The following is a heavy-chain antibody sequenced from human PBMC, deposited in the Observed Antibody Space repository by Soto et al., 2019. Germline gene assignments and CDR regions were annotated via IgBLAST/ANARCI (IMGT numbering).Heavy chain of an antibody. J-gene: IGHJ6*02. CDR1: GGTFSSYA. CDR2: IIPIFGTA. Sequence: ASVKVSCKASGGTFSSYAISWVRQAPGQGLEWMGGIIPIFGTANYAQKFQGRVTITADESTSTAYMELSSLRSEDTAVYYCARRGTITGTTSGAYYYYYGMDVWGQGTTVTVSS. D-gene: IGHD1-7*01. CDR3: ARRGTITGTTSGAYYYYYGMDV. V-gene: IGHV1-69*13.